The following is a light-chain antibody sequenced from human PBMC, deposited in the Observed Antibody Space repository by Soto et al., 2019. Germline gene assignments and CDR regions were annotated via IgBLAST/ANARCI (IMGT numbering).Light chain of an antibody. CDR1: QSVSSSY. V-gene: IGKV3-20*01. J-gene: IGKJ2*01. Sequence: EIVLTQSPGTLSLSPGERATLSCRASQSVSSSYLAWYQQKPGQDPRLLIYGASSMATGIPDRFSGSGPGTDFTLTNSRLEPEDFAVYYCQQYGSSPPYTVGQGTELEIK. CDR2: GAS. CDR3: QQYGSSPPYT.